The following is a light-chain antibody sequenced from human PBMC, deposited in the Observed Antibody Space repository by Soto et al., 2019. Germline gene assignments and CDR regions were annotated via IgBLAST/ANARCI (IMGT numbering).Light chain of an antibody. CDR3: QQGNSFPFT. J-gene: IGKJ3*01. V-gene: IGKV1D-12*01. CDR1: QGISNW. CDR2: AAS. Sequence: DIQMTQSPSSVSASVGDRVSITCRASQGISNWLAWYQQKPGRAPKLLIYAASSLQSGVSSRFSGSGSGTDFPLTISSLQPEEFATYYCQQGNSFPFTFGPGTKVDIK.